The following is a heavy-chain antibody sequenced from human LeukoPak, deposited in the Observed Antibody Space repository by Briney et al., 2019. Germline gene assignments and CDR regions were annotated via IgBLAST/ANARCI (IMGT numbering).Heavy chain of an antibody. CDR2: IYTSGST. CDR3: ARQGRLTGGVF. V-gene: IGHV4-61*02. Sequence: SETLSLTCTVSGGSISSGSYYWNWIRQPAGNEREWIGRIYTSGSTDYNPSLKSRVTISVDTSKNQFSLKLSSVTAADTAVYYCARQGRLTGGVFWGQGTLVTVSS. CDR1: GGSISSGSYY. D-gene: IGHD7-27*01. J-gene: IGHJ4*02.